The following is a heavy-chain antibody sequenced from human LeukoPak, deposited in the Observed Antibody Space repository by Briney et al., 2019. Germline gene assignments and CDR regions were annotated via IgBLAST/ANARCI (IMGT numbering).Heavy chain of an antibody. V-gene: IGHV3-66*01. CDR1: GFTVSSNY. Sequence: GGSLRLSCAASGFTVSSNYMSWVRHAPGQGLEWVPVIYSGGNTYSTDSVKGRFTISRDNSKNTMYLQMNSLRAEDTAVYYCARVGSSWYFYFDYWGQGTLVTVSS. CDR3: ARVGSSWYFYFDY. CDR2: IYSGGNT. D-gene: IGHD6-13*01. J-gene: IGHJ4*02.